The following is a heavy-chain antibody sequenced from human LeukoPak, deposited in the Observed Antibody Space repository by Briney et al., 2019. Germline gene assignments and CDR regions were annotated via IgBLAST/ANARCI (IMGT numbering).Heavy chain of an antibody. CDR1: GYSFTTYW. D-gene: IGHD3-10*01. Sequence: GESLKMSCKGSGYSFTTYWISWVRQMPGKGLEWMGRIDPSDSYTNYSPSFQGHVTISADKSISTAYLQWSSLKASDTAMYCCARDYYGSGSYSINWGQGTLVTVSS. V-gene: IGHV5-10-1*01. CDR2: IDPSDSYT. J-gene: IGHJ4*02. CDR3: ARDYYGSGSYSIN.